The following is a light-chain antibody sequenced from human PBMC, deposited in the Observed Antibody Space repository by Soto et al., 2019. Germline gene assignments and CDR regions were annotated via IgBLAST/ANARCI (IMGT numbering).Light chain of an antibody. J-gene: IGLJ2*01. Sequence: AVTQPASVSGSPGQSITISCTGTSSDVGSYDLVSWYQQRPGEAPKVMIYEANRRPSGVSNRFSGSKSGNTASLTISGLQADDEADYFCCSYAGSYTYVIFGGGTKVTVL. CDR3: CSYAGSYTYVI. CDR1: SSDVGSYDL. V-gene: IGLV2-23*01. CDR2: EAN.